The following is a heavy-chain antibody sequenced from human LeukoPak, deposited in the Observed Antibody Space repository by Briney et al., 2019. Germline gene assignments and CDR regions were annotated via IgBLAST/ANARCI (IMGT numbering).Heavy chain of an antibody. CDR2: IIPIFGTA. Sequence: SVKVSCKASGGTFSSYAISWVRQAPGQGLEWMGGIIPIFGTANYAQKFQGRVTITADESTSTAYMELSSLRSEDTAVYYCAREFRDSYNYRHFDYWGQGTLVTVSS. D-gene: IGHD5-24*01. V-gene: IGHV1-69*13. J-gene: IGHJ4*02. CDR3: AREFRDSYNYRHFDY. CDR1: GGTFSSYA.